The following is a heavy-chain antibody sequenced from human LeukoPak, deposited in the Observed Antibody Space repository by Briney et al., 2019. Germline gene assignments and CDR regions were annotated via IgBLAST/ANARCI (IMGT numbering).Heavy chain of an antibody. Sequence: ASVKVSCKASGYTFTSYDINWVRQATGQGLEWMGWMNPNSGNTGYAQKFQGRVTMTRNTSISTAYMELSSLRSEDTAVYYCARRYYYGSGSYYSWSDPWGQGTLVTVSS. J-gene: IGHJ5*02. CDR1: GYTFTSYD. CDR2: MNPNSGNT. V-gene: IGHV1-8*01. CDR3: ARRYYYGSGSYYSWSDP. D-gene: IGHD3-10*01.